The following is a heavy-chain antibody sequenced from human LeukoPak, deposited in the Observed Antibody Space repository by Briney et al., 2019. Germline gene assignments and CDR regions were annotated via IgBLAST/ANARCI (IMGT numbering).Heavy chain of an antibody. D-gene: IGHD5-12*01. CDR1: GGSFSGYY. CDR2: INHSGST. V-gene: IGHV4-34*01. CDR3: ARGWLRFRRPFDY. J-gene: IGHJ4*02. Sequence: SETLSLTCAVYGGSFSGYYWSWIRQPPGKGLEWIGEINHSGSTNYNPSLKSRVTISVDTSKNQFSLKLSSVTAADTAVYYCARGWLRFRRPFDYWGQGTLVTVSS.